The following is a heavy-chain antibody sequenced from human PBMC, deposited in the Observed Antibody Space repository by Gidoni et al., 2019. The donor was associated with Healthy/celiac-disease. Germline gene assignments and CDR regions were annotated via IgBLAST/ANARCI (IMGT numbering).Heavy chain of an antibody. CDR3: TRGVNPTSSGYSSGWYYFDY. V-gene: IGHV3-49*04. CDR2: IRSKAYGGTT. CDR1: GFTFGDSA. Sequence: EVQLVESGGGLVQPGRSLRLSCTASGFTFGDSAMSWVRQAPGKGLEWVGVIRSKAYGGTTEYAASVKGRFTISRDDSKSIAYLQMNSLKTEDTAVYYCTRGVNPTSSGYSSGWYYFDYWGQGTLVTVSS. D-gene: IGHD6-19*01. J-gene: IGHJ4*02.